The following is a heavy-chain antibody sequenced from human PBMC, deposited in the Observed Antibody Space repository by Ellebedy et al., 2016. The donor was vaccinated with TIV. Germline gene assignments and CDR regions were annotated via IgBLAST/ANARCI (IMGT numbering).Heavy chain of an antibody. Sequence: AASVKVSCKASGYTFTSYYMHWVRQAPGQGLEWMAWINPNNGDTAFAQSLQGRVTMTTDTSISTAYMELSSLTSDDTAVYYCVRDLTNPLKGDYWGQGTLVTVSS. CDR2: INPNNGDT. CDR3: VRDLTNPLKGDY. D-gene: IGHD1-14*01. V-gene: IGHV1-2*02. CDR1: GYTFTSYY. J-gene: IGHJ4*02.